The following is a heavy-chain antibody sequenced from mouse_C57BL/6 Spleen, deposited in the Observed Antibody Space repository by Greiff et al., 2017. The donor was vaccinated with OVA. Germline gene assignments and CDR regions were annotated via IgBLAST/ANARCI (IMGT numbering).Heavy chain of an antibody. J-gene: IGHJ4*01. CDR1: GFTFSSYT. V-gene: IGHV5-9*01. CDR2: ISGGGGNT. Sequence: DVMLVESGGGLVKPGGSLKLSCAASGFTFSSYTMSWVRQTPEKRLEWVATISGGGGNTYYPDSVKGRFTISRDNAKNTLYLQMSSLRSEDTALYYCAREWGEIYYDYDYAMDYWGQGTSVTVSS. CDR3: AREWGEIYYDYDYAMDY. D-gene: IGHD2-4*01.